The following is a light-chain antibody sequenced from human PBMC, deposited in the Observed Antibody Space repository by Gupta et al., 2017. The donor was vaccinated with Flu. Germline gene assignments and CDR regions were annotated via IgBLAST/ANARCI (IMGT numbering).Light chain of an antibody. J-gene: IGLJ2*01. CDR3: CSYGGSKF. Sequence: GQAVTISCTGTSSDVGGYNYVSWYQQHPGKAPILIIYEVNKRPSGVPDRFSGSKSGTTASLTVSGLLAEDEADYYCCSYGGSKFFGGGTKLTVL. V-gene: IGLV2-8*01. CDR1: SSDVGGYNY. CDR2: EVN.